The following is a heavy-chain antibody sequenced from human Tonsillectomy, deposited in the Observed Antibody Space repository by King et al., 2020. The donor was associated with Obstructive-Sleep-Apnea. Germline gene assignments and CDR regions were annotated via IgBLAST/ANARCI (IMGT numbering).Heavy chain of an antibody. D-gene: IGHD3-10*01. CDR2: ITCSSSYI. J-gene: IGHJ4*02. V-gene: IGHV3-21*01. Sequence: VQLVESGGGLVKPGGSLRLSCVVAGFTFSTYSMNWVRQAPGKGREWVSSITCSSSYIYYADSVKGRFTISRDNAKNSLYLQMNSLRAEDTAVYYCARANGSGSYWHWGQGSLVTVSS. CDR3: ARANGSGSYWH. CDR1: GFTFSTYS.